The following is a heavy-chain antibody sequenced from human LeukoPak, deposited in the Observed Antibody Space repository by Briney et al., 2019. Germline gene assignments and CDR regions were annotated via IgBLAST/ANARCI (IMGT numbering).Heavy chain of an antibody. Sequence: GGSLRLSCAASGFTFSDYYMSWIRQAPGKGLEWVSYISSSGSTIYYADSVKGRFTVSRDNAKHSLFLQMDSLRADDTAVYYCARAYWEPNFDYWGQGTLVTVSS. CDR2: ISSSGSTI. J-gene: IGHJ4*02. V-gene: IGHV3-11*01. D-gene: IGHD1-26*01. CDR3: ARAYWEPNFDY. CDR1: GFTFSDYY.